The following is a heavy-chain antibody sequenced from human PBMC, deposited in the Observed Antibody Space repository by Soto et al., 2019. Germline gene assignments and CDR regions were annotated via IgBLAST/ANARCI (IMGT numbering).Heavy chain of an antibody. V-gene: IGHV3-74*01. J-gene: IGHJ6*03. D-gene: IGHD2-2*01. CDR2: INSDGSST. CDR1: GFSFSDYS. Sequence: GGSLRLSCAASGFSFSDYSMNWVRQAPGKGLVWVSRINSDGSSTSYADSVKGRFTISRDNAKNTLYLQMNSLRAEDTAVYYCARGTFPDYYYMDVWGKGTTVTVSS. CDR3: ARGTFPDYYYMDV.